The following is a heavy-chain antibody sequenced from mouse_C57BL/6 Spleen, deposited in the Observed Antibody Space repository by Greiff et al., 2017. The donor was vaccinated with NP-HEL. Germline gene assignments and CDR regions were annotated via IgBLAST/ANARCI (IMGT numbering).Heavy chain of an antibody. CDR1: GFTFSDYG. V-gene: IGHV5-15*01. CDR3: ARLDYYGSSYDYAMDY. D-gene: IGHD1-1*01. J-gene: IGHJ4*01. Sequence: EVQLVESGGGLVQPGGSLKLSCAASGFTFSDYGMAWVRQAPRKGPEWVAFISNLAYSIYYADTVTGRFTISRENAKNTLYLEMSSLRSEDTAMYYCARLDYYGSSYDYAMDYWGQGTSVTVSS. CDR2: ISNLAYSI.